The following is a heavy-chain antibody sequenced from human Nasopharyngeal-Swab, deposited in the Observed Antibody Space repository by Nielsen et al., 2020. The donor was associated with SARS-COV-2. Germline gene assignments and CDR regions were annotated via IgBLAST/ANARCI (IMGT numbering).Heavy chain of an antibody. D-gene: IGHD6-13*01. Sequence: GESLKISCAASGFTFSSYWMSWVRQAPGKGLEWVANIKQDGSEKYYVDSVKGRFTTSRDNAKNSLYLQMNSLRAEDTAVYYCASLSSSSWFFDYWGQGTLVTVSS. CDR1: GFTFSSYW. CDR3: ASLSSSSWFFDY. CDR2: IKQDGSEK. J-gene: IGHJ4*02. V-gene: IGHV3-7*01.